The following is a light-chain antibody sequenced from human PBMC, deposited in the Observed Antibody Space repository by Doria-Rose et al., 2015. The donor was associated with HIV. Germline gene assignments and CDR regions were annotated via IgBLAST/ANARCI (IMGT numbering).Light chain of an antibody. CDR3: QQSYSIPLT. V-gene: IGKV1-39*01. CDR1: QNINTF. J-gene: IGKJ2*01. Sequence: TQSPSSLSASVGDRVTINCRASQNINTFLNWHQQTPGKATKVLIYAALHLRSRVPSRCSGSWSWADFTRTSSRLQPEDFATYDCQQSYSIPLTLGQGTKLDIK. CDR2: AAL.